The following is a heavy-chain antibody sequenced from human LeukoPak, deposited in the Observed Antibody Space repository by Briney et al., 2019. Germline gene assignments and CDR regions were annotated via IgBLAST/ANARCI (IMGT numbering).Heavy chain of an antibody. Sequence: SETLSLTCTVSGGSISSYYWSWIRQPPGKGLEWIGYIYYSGSTNYNPSLKSRVTISVDTSKNQFSLKLSTVTAADTAVYYCARVRAGYSSGWFLDYWGQGTLVTVSS. J-gene: IGHJ4*02. V-gene: IGHV4-59*01. CDR2: IYYSGST. D-gene: IGHD6-19*01. CDR1: GGSISSYY. CDR3: ARVRAGYSSGWFLDY.